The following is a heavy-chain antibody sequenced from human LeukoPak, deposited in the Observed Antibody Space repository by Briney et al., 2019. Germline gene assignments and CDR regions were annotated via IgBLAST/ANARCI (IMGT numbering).Heavy chain of an antibody. CDR3: ARGGVYDYSWFDP. Sequence: GGSLRLSCAASGFTFSSYWMHWVRQAPGKGLVWVSRINSDGSSTSYADSVKGRFTISRDNAKNTLYPQMNSLRAEDTAVYYCARGGVYDYSWFDPWGQGTLVTVSS. D-gene: IGHD5/OR15-5a*01. V-gene: IGHV3-74*01. J-gene: IGHJ5*02. CDR1: GFTFSSYW. CDR2: INSDGSST.